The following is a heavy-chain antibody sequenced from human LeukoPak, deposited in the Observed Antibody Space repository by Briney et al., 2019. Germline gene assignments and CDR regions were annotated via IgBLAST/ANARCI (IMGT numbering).Heavy chain of an antibody. CDR2: IKQDGSEK. CDR1: GFTFSSYW. V-gene: IGHV3-7*01. D-gene: IGHD3-10*01. CDR3: ARDPPYYYGSGSYYRY. Sequence: GGSLSLSCAASGFTFSSYWLSWVRQAPGKGLAWVANIKQDGSEKYYVDSVKGRFTISRDNAKNSLYLQMNSLRAEDTAVYYCARDPPYYYGSGSYYRYWGQGTLVTVSS. J-gene: IGHJ4*02.